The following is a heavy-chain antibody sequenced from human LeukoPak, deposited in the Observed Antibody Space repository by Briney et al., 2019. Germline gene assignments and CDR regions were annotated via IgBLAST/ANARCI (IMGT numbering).Heavy chain of an antibody. CDR3: ARLGSRAAVAGTIDY. V-gene: IGHV4-59*08. Sequence: PSETLSLTCTVSGGSINNYYWTWIRQPPGKGLEWIGYIHSSGTTDYNPSLKSRVTISVDTSKNQFSLKLSSVTAADTAVYYCARLGSRAAVAGTIDYWGQGTLVTVSS. J-gene: IGHJ4*02. CDR1: GGSINNYY. D-gene: IGHD6-19*01. CDR2: IHSSGTT.